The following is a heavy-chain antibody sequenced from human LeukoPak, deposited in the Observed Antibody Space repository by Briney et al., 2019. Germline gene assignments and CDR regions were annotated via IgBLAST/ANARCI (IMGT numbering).Heavy chain of an antibody. CDR2: FYYSGST. Sequence: PSETLSLTCIVSGGSLSSYFWSWIRQPPGKGLEWIGYFYYSGSTNYNPTLKSRVTISVDTSKNQFSLKLTSVTGAETAVYYCARRGGSNTSPFDYWGQGTLVTVSS. CDR1: GGSLSSYF. D-gene: IGHD3-16*01. J-gene: IGHJ4*02. CDR3: ARRGGSNTSPFDY. V-gene: IGHV4-59*08.